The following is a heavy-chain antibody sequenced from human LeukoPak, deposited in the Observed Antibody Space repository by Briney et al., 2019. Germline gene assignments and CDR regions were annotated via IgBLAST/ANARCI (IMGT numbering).Heavy chain of an antibody. CDR1: GFTFTNAW. J-gene: IGHJ4*02. CDR2: IKSKSDGGTT. CDR3: TTYSITMVRGVLGY. D-gene: IGHD3-10*01. Sequence: PGGSLRLSCAASGFTFTNAWMSWVRQGPGKGLEWVGRIKSKSDGGTTEYAAPVKGRFTISRDDSKNTLYLQMNSLKTEDTAVYYCTTYSITMVRGVLGYWGQGTPVTVSS. V-gene: IGHV3-15*01.